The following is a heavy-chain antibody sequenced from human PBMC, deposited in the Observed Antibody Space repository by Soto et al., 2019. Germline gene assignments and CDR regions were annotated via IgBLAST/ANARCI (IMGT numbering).Heavy chain of an antibody. CDR3: ARPRGYSYVLPDY. J-gene: IGHJ4*02. Sequence: GGSLRLSCAASGFTVSSNYMSWVRQAPGKGLEWVSVIYSGGSTYYADSVKGRFTISRDNSKNTLYLQMNSLRAEDTAVYYCARPRGYSYVLPDYWGQGTLVTVSS. CDR1: GFTVSSNY. V-gene: IGHV3-66*04. CDR2: IYSGGST. D-gene: IGHD5-18*01.